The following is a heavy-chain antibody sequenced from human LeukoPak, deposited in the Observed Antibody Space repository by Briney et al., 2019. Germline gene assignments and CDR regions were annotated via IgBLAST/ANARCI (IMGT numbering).Heavy chain of an antibody. CDR2: INHSGST. CDR1: GFTFSSYA. J-gene: IGHJ4*02. Sequence: GSLRLSCVASGFTFSSYAMNWVRQPPGKGLEWIGEINHSGSTNYNPSLKSRVTISVDTSKKQFSLKLSSVTAADTAVYYCVTYYFDSSGPKKNYWGQGTLVTVSS. D-gene: IGHD3-22*01. V-gene: IGHV4-34*08. CDR3: VTYYFDSSGPKKNY.